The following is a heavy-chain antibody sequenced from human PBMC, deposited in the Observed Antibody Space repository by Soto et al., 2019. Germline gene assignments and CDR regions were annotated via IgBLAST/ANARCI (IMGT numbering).Heavy chain of an antibody. CDR3: AKGSILTGYYPQDFDY. V-gene: IGHV3-23*01. CDR2: ISGSGGST. Sequence: GGSLRLSCAASGFTFSSYAMSWVRQAPGKGLEWVSAISGSGGSTYYADSVKGRFTISRDNSKNTLYLQMNSLRAEDTAVYYCAKGSILTGYYPQDFDYWGQGTLVTVSS. D-gene: IGHD3-9*01. CDR1: GFTFSSYA. J-gene: IGHJ4*02.